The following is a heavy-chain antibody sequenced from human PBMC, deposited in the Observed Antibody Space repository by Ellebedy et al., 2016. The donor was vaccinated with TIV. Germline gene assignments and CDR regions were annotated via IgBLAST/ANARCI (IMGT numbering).Heavy chain of an antibody. V-gene: IGHV3-74*01. CDR2: ISNDGSYS. D-gene: IGHD3-3*02. CDR1: GFTFSNFY. J-gene: IGHJ6*02. Sequence: GGSLRLXCAASGFTFSNFYMYWVRQVPGKGLVWVSRISNDGSYSNYADSVKGRFTISRDNAKNTLYLQMNSLRDEDTAVYYCLKVREGGIWGQGTTVTVSS. CDR3: LKVREGGI.